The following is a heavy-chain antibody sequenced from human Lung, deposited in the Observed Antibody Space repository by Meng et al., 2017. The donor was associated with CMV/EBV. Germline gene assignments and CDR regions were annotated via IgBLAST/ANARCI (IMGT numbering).Heavy chain of an antibody. CDR1: GFTFSSYS. CDR3: ARAPEGDGYNIDY. Sequence: SCAASGFTFSSYSLNWVRQAPGKGLEWVSSISSSSSYIYYADSVKGRFTISRDNAKNSLYLQLNSLRAEDTAVYYCARAPEGDGYNIDYWGQGTXVTGAS. CDR2: ISSSSSYI. V-gene: IGHV3-21*01. J-gene: IGHJ4*02. D-gene: IGHD5-24*01.